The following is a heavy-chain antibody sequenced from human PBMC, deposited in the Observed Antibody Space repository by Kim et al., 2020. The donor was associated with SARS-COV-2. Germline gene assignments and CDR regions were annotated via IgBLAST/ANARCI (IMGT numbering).Heavy chain of an antibody. CDR3: ASLGYCSGGSCSSYGMDV. J-gene: IGHJ6*02. V-gene: IGHV3-43*02. Sequence: GGSLRLSCAASGFTFDDYAMHWVRQAPGKGLEWVSLISGDGGSTYYADSVKGRFTISRDNSKNSLYLQMNSLRTEDTALYYCASLGYCSGGSCSSYGMDVWGQGTTVTVSS. D-gene: IGHD2-15*01. CDR2: ISGDGGST. CDR1: GFTFDDYA.